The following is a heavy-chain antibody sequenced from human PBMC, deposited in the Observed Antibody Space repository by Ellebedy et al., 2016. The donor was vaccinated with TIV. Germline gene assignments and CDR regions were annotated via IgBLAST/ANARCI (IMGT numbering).Heavy chain of an antibody. CDR2: IDPSDSYT. CDR3: ARHRDGSYYTLALQSSYYYGLDD. J-gene: IGHJ6*02. V-gene: IGHV5-10-1*01. D-gene: IGHD1-26*01. CDR1: GYNFANYY. Sequence: GESLKISCKGSGYNFANYYITWVRQVPGKGLEWMGRIDPSDSYTKYSPSFQGPVTISTDKSISTAYLQWGSLKASDTAIYYCARHRDGSYYTLALQSSYYYGLDDWGQGTTVTVSS.